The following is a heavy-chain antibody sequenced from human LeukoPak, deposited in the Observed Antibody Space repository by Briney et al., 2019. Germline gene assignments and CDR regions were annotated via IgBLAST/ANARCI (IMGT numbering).Heavy chain of an antibody. V-gene: IGHV1-24*01. CDR3: ATTILAELSFYQVFDY. J-gene: IGHJ4*02. D-gene: IGHD3-16*02. CDR2: FEPEDGEA. Sequence: ASVKVSCKVSGYTLTELSMHWVRQAPGKGLEWMGGFEPEDGEAIYAQKFQGRVTMTEDTSSDTAYMELSSLRSEDTAVYYCATTILAELSFYQVFDYWGQGTLVTVPS. CDR1: GYTLTELS.